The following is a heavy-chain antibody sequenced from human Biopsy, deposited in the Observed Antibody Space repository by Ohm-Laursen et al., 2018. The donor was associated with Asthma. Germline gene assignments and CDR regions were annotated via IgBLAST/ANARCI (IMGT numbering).Heavy chain of an antibody. CDR2: VSHTGST. CDR1: GGSINNFD. Sequence: SETLSLTCSVSGGSINNFDWTWFRLPPGKGLEYIGDVSHTGSTNYNPSLKSRVTMSLDTSKSQFSLRLTSVTPADTAVYYCARLADCSGGACYSYGWFDPWGQGTRVTVSS. D-gene: IGHD2-15*01. V-gene: IGHV4-59*01. J-gene: IGHJ5*02. CDR3: ARLADCSGGACYSYGWFDP.